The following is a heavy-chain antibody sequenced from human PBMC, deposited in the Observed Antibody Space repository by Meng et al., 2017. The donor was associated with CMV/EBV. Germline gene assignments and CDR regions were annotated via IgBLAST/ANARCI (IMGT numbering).Heavy chain of an antibody. CDR1: GFTFSSYW. V-gene: IGHV3-74*01. CDR2: INSDGSST. Sequence: GGSLRLSCAASGFTFSSYWMHCVRQAPGKGLVWVSRINSDGSSTSYADSVKGRFTISRDNAKNTLYLQMNSLRAEDTAVYYCARDRPWEPLDYWGQGTLVTVSS. D-gene: IGHD1-26*01. CDR3: ARDRPWEPLDY. J-gene: IGHJ4*02.